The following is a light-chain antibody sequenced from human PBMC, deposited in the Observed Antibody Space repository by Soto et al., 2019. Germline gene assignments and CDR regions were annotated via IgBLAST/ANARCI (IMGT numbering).Light chain of an antibody. V-gene: IGKV3-20*01. CDR1: QAVSSIV. CDR3: QQHGTSPI. CDR2: GAC. Sequence: EVVLTQSPGTLSLSPGERATLSCRASQAVSSIVLAWYQQKPGQAPRLLIYGACSRATGIPDRFSGRGSGTDFTLTVSRLEPEDFAVYYCQQHGTSPIFGGGTKVEIK. J-gene: IGKJ4*01.